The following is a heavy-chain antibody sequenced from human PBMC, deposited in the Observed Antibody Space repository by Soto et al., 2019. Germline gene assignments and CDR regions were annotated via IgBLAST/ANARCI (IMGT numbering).Heavy chain of an antibody. Sequence: EVQLLESGGGLVQPGGSVRLACVASGFTFSDYAMSWVRQAPGKGLEWVSSISGRSGTTYYADSVKGRLSISRDNSRTTLMLAMMSLGVADTAIDYWAKAGGLYSGAWPNVFGAWGQGVRVTVSS. CDR1: GFTFSDYA. D-gene: IGHD6-19*01. V-gene: IGHV3-23*01. CDR2: ISGRSGTT. CDR3: AKAGGLYSGAWPNVFGA. J-gene: IGHJ1*01.